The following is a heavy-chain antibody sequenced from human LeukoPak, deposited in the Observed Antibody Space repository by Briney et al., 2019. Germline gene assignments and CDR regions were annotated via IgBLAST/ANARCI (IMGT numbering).Heavy chain of an antibody. Sequence: ASVTVSCTASGYTFTSYYMHWVRQAPGQGLEWMGIINPSGGSTSYAQKFQGRVTMTRDTSTSTVYMELSSLRSEDTAVYYCATSIAAAGNYYYYGMDVWGQGTTVTVSS. V-gene: IGHV1-46*01. CDR1: GYTFTSYY. J-gene: IGHJ6*02. CDR3: ATSIAAAGNYYYYGMDV. CDR2: INPSGGST. D-gene: IGHD6-13*01.